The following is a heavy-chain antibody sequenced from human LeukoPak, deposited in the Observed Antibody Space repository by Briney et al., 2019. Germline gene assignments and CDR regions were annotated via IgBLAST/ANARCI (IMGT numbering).Heavy chain of an antibody. CDR2: IIPILGIA. CDR3: ARVPYIVVVPAAEANWFDP. J-gene: IGHJ5*02. CDR1: GGTFSSYA. D-gene: IGHD2-2*01. Sequence: GASVKVSCKASGGTFSSYAISWVRQAPGQGLEWMGRIIPILGIANYAQKFQGRVTITADKSTSTAYMELSSLRSEDTAVYYCARVPYIVVVPAAEANWFDPWGQGTLVTVSS. V-gene: IGHV1-69*04.